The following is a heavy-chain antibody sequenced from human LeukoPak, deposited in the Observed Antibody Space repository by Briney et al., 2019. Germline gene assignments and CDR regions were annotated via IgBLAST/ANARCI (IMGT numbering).Heavy chain of an antibody. J-gene: IGHJ3*02. Sequence: GGSLRLSCAASGFTFSSYAMSWVRQAPGKGLEWVSAISGSGGSTYYADSVKGRFTISRDNSKNTLYLQMNSLRAEDRAAYYCAKDFGDLDAFDIWGQGTMVTVSS. V-gene: IGHV3-23*01. CDR3: AKDFGDLDAFDI. CDR2: ISGSGGST. CDR1: GFTFSSYA. D-gene: IGHD4-17*01.